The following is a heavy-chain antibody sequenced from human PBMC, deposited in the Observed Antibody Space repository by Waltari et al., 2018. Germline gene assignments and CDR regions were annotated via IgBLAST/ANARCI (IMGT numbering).Heavy chain of an antibody. CDR3: AKQRDPGHSFDI. J-gene: IGHJ3*02. V-gene: IGHV4-34*02. CDR1: GGSLTGYW. CDR2: VNHSGYT. Sequence: QVQLQQWGAGLLKPSETLSLTCAVYGGSLTGYWWSWIRQPPGTGLEWIGEVNHSGYTSYKPSLKSRVTISVDTSKNQFSLNLRSVAAADTAVYYCAKQRDPGHSFDIWGQGTTVTVSS. D-gene: IGHD2-21*01.